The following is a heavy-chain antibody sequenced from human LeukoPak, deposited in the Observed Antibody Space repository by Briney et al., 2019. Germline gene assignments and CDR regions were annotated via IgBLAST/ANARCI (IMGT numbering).Heavy chain of an antibody. Sequence: ASVKVSCKASGYIFSNYGISWVRQAPGQGLEWMGWISPDNGNTNYRKKFQDRMTLTRDTATLTANLELRRLRSDDTAVYYCAKERGLDWGQGTLVTVSS. CDR1: GYIFSNYG. D-gene: IGHD3-10*01. CDR2: ISPDNGNT. CDR3: AKERGLD. J-gene: IGHJ4*02. V-gene: IGHV1-18*01.